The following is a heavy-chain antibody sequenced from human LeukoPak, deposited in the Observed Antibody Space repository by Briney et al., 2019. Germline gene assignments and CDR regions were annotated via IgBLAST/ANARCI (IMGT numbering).Heavy chain of an antibody. CDR1: GFSFSITW. CDR2: LKEDGSEY. D-gene: IGHD3/OR15-3a*01. J-gene: IGHJ4*01. Sequence: GGCLRLSCEASGFSFSITWMSSVRQAPGKGLEWGANLKEDGSEYYYVDSVKGRVSISSDKAKHQRILQMNSIRVDGIVVYYCVRANWTTIENWGHGTLGTVSS. CDR3: VRANWTTIEN. V-gene: IGHV3-7*01.